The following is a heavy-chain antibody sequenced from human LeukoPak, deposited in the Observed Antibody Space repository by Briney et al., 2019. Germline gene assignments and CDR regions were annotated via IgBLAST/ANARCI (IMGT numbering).Heavy chain of an antibody. CDR2: IKKEGSEK. Sequence: GGSLRLSCAASGFTFSGHYMNWVRQAPGKGLEWVANIKKEGSEKYYVDSVKGRFTISRDNAKNSLYLQMNSLRADDTAVYYCATDYYDSSGYYTGTYWGQGTLVTVSS. CDR3: ATDYYDSSGYYTGTY. D-gene: IGHD3-22*01. V-gene: IGHV3-7*03. J-gene: IGHJ4*02. CDR1: GFTFSGHY.